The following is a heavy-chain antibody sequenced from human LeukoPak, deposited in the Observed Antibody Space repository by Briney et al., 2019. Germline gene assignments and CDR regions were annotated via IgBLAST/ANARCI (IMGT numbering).Heavy chain of an antibody. D-gene: IGHD3-10*02. CDR3: AELGITMIGGV. CDR2: ISSSGSTI. Sequence: GGSLRLSCAASGFTFSSYEMHWVREAPGKGLEWVSYISSSGSTIYYADSVKGRFTISRDNAKNSLYLQMNSLRAEHTAVYYCAELGITMIGGVWGKGTTVTISS. V-gene: IGHV3-48*03. CDR1: GFTFSSYE. J-gene: IGHJ6*04.